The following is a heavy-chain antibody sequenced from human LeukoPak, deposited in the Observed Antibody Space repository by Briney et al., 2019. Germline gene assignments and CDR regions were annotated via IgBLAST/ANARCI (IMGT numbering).Heavy chain of an antibody. CDR2: ISYDGSNK. J-gene: IGHJ4*02. V-gene: IGHV3-30*03. Sequence: GGSLRLSCAASGFTFSSYWMSWVRQAPGKGLEWVAVISYDGSNKYYADSVKGRFTISRDNSKNTLYLQMNSLRAEDTAVYYCARPKRGSYDYWGQGTLVTVSS. CDR1: GFTFSSYW. D-gene: IGHD1-26*01. CDR3: ARPKRGSYDY.